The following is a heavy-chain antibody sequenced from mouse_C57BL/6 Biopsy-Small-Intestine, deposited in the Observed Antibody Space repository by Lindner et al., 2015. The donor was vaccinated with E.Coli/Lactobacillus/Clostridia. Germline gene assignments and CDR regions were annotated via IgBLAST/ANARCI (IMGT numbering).Heavy chain of an antibody. D-gene: IGHD1-1*01. CDR1: GYAFTDDL. CDR2: INPGSGGT. V-gene: IGHV1-54*01. J-gene: IGHJ2*01. CDR3: ARNYGSSWRVDY. Sequence: VQLQESGAELVRPGTSVKVSRKASGYAFTDDLIEWIKQRPGQGLEWIGVINPGSGGTNYNEKFKSKATLTADKSSSTAYMQLSSLTSEDSAVYFCARNYGSSWRVDYWGQGTTLTVSS.